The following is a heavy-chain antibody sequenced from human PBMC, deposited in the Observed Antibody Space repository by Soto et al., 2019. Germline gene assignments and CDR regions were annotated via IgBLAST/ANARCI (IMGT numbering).Heavy chain of an antibody. CDR2: INHSGST. Sequence: SETLSLTCAVSGDSIISGYYWSWIRQPPGKGLEWIGEINHSGSTNYNPSLKSRVTISVDTSKNQFSLKLSSVTAADTAVYYCARGHGLDYWGQGTLVTVS. D-gene: IGHD4-17*01. V-gene: IGHV4-34*01. J-gene: IGHJ4*02. CDR3: ARGHGLDY. CDR1: GDSIISGYY.